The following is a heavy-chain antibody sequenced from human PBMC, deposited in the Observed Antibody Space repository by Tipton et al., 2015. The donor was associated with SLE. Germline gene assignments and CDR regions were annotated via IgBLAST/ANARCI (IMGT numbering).Heavy chain of an antibody. CDR2: IYYTGST. J-gene: IGHJ4*02. D-gene: IGHD6-13*01. Sequence: TLSLTCTVSGASITSHYWSWIRQPPGKGLEWIGYIYYTGSTTYNPSLKSRVTISVDTSKNQFSLRLSSVTAADTAVYCCARSAGYSSSWAHFDYWGQGTLVTVSS. CDR3: ARSAGYSSSWAHFDY. CDR1: GASITSHY. V-gene: IGHV4-59*11.